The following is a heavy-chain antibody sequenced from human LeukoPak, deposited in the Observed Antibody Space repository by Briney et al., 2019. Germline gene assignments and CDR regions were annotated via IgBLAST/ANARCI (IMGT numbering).Heavy chain of an antibody. CDR1: GFTFSSYS. J-gene: IGHJ6*02. Sequence: GGSLRLSCAASGFTFSSYSMNWVRQAPGKGLEWVSSISSSISYIYYADSVKGRFTISRDNAKNSLYLQMNSLRAEDTAVYYCAREGVDSGFEDYGMDVWGQGTTVTVSS. CDR2: ISSSISYI. V-gene: IGHV3-21*01. D-gene: IGHD5-12*01. CDR3: AREGVDSGFEDYGMDV.